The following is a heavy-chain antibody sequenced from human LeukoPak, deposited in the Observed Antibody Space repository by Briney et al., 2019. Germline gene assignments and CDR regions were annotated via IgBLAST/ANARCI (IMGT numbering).Heavy chain of an antibody. D-gene: IGHD1-26*01. Sequence: PGGSLRLSCAASGFTFSSYEMNWVRQAPGKGLEWVSYISSSGNTIYDADSVKGRFTISRDDARNSLYLQMNSLRAEDTAVYYCAREAPLDWGGSYFGPDAFDIWGQGTMVTVS. CDR1: GFTFSSYE. CDR3: AREAPLDWGGSYFGPDAFDI. CDR2: ISSSGNTI. J-gene: IGHJ3*02. V-gene: IGHV3-48*03.